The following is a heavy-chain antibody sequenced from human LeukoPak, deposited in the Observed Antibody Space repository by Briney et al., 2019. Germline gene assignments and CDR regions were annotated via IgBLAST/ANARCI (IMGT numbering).Heavy chain of an antibody. CDR1: GFTFSSYA. D-gene: IGHD3-10*01. V-gene: IGHV3-23*01. Sequence: GGSLRLSCAASGFTFSSYAMSWVRQAPGKGLEWVSAISGSSGSTYYADSVKGRFTISRDNSKNTLYLQMNSLRAEDTAVYYCATDLIHYYASGAKTWGQGTLVTVSS. CDR3: ATDLIHYYASGAKT. J-gene: IGHJ5*02. CDR2: ISGSSGST.